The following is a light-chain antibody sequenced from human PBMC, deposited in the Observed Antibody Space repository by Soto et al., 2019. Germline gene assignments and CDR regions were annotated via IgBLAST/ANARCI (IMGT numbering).Light chain of an antibody. CDR1: SSDVGCYNY. Sequence: QSALTQPASVSGSPRQSITISCTGTSSDVGCYNYVSWYQQHPGKAPKLMIYDVSNRPSGVSNRFSGSKSGNTASLTISGLQAEDEADYYCSSYTSSSTPVVFGGGTKLTVL. J-gene: IGLJ2*01. V-gene: IGLV2-14*01. CDR3: SSYTSSSTPVV. CDR2: DVS.